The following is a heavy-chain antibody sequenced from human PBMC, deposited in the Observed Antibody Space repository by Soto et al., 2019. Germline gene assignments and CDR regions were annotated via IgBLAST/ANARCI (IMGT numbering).Heavy chain of an antibody. J-gene: IGHJ4*02. Sequence: QVQLQESGPVLVKPSQTLSHTCTVSGGSIRSGDYYWRWIRQAPGKGVEWLGYIYYSGSTYYNPSLKSRVTISVDTSKNQFSLKLSSVTAADTAVYYCARVGSSIATRPFDYWGQGTLVTVAS. CDR1: GGSIRSGDYY. CDR3: ARVGSSIATRPFDY. V-gene: IGHV4-30-4*01. CDR2: IYYSGST. D-gene: IGHD6-6*01.